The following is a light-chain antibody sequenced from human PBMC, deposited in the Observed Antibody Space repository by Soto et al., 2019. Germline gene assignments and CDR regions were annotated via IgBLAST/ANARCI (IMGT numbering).Light chain of an antibody. CDR1: QSVSSN. Sequence: EIVMTQSPATLSVSPLEIVTLSCVASQSVSSNLAWYQQKPGQAPRLLIYDASTRATGIPARFSGSGSGTKFTLTISSLQSEDFAVYYCQQYNNWLTWTFGQGTKVDIK. CDR2: DAS. V-gene: IGKV3-15*01. CDR3: QQYNNWLTWT. J-gene: IGKJ1*01.